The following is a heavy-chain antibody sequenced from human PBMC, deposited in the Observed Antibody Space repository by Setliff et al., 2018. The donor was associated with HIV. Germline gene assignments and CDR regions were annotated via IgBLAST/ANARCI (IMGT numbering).Heavy chain of an antibody. V-gene: IGHV1-69*05. Sequence: AASVKVSCKASGGTFSTYAINWVRQAPGQGLEWLGGIIPVSGTANYAERFQDRVTISTDESKTSVYLQVSSLTSEDTAVYYCASDREEYCGHDCSSPLDNWGPGTLVTVSS. CDR2: IIPVSGTA. D-gene: IGHD2-21*02. J-gene: IGHJ4*02. CDR3: ASDREEYCGHDCSSPLDN. CDR1: GGTFSTYA.